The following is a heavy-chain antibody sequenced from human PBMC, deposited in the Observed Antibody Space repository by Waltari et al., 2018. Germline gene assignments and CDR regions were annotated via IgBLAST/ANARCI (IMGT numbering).Heavy chain of an antibody. J-gene: IGHJ4*02. CDR2: SYPGDSDM. V-gene: IGHV5-51*01. Sequence: EVQLVQSGAEVKKPGESLKISCKGSGYSFTSYWIGWVRQMPGKGLEWMGISYPGDSDMRYSPSSQGQVTISADKSISTAYLQGSSLNASDTAMYYCARLATTGTSWGDYWGQGTLVTVSS. CDR3: ARLATTGTSWGDY. CDR1: GYSFTSYW. D-gene: IGHD6-13*01.